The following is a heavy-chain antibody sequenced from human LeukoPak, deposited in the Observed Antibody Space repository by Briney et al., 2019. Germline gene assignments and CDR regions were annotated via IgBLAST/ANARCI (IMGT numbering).Heavy chain of an antibody. CDR1: GFTFSSYA. CDR2: ISGSSGST. CDR3: AKDLMAYSSSNNCFDL. D-gene: IGHD6-13*01. V-gene: IGHV3-23*01. J-gene: IGHJ5*02. Sequence: GGSLRLSCAASGFTFSSYAISWVRHAPRKGQELVSTISGSSGSTYYADSVKSRFTTSTDNSKNTLYLQMNRLRDDDMAVYYCAKDLMAYSSSNNCFDLWAQGPLVSVST.